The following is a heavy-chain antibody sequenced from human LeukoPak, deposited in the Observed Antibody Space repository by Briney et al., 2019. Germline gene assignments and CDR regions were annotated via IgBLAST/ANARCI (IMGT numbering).Heavy chain of an antibody. D-gene: IGHD1-26*01. CDR3: ARRLEYSGSKGVFDY. CDR2: IYSGGYT. CDR1: GFTVSSNY. V-gene: IGHV3-66*01. Sequence: GGSLRLSCAASGFTVSSNYMSWVRQAPGKGLEWVSIIYSGGYTDYADSVKGRFTISRDNSKNTLDLQMNSLKAEDTAVYYCARRLEYSGSKGVFDYWGQGTLVTVSS. J-gene: IGHJ4*02.